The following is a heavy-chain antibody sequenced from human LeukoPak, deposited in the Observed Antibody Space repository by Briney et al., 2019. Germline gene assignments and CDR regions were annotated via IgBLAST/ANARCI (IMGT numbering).Heavy chain of an antibody. Sequence: GGSLRLSCAASGFTFSSYGMHWVRQAPGKGLEWVAVIWYDGSNKYYADSVKGRFTTSRDNSKNTLYLQMNSLRAEDTALYYCARMHYDSSGEIDYWGQGTLVTVSS. CDR2: IWYDGSNK. V-gene: IGHV3-33*01. J-gene: IGHJ4*02. D-gene: IGHD3-22*01. CDR1: GFTFSSYG. CDR3: ARMHYDSSGEIDY.